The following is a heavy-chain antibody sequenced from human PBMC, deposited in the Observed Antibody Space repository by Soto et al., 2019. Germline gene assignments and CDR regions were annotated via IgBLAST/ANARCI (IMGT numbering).Heavy chain of an antibody. J-gene: IGHJ4*02. CDR2: IYYSGST. D-gene: IGHD2-2*01. Sequence: QVQLQESGPGLVKPSQTLSLTCTVSGGSISSGGYYWSWIRQHPGKGLEWIGYIYYSGSTYYNPSLKSRVPISVDTSKTQFSLKLSSVTAADTAVYYCARSSTSANYFDYWGQGTLVTVSS. CDR1: GGSISSGGYY. CDR3: ARSSTSANYFDY. V-gene: IGHV4-31*03.